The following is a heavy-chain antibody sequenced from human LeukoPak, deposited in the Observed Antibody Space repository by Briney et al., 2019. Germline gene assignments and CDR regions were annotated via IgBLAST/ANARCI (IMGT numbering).Heavy chain of an antibody. CDR1: GFTFSSYA. V-gene: IGHV3-23*01. CDR2: ISGSGGSI. J-gene: IGHJ4*02. D-gene: IGHD1-26*01. Sequence: GGSLRLSCAASGFTFSSYAMSWVRQAPGKGLEWVSTISGSGGSIYYADSVKGRFTISRDNSKNTLYLQMNSLRAEDTAVYYCAKGREGSYYGPDYWGQGTLVIVSS. CDR3: AKGREGSYYGPDY.